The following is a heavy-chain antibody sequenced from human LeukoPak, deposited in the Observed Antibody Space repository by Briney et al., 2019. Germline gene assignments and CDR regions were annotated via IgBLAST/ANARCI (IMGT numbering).Heavy chain of an antibody. CDR3: AREVANYYGSGSYYGETDY. V-gene: IGHV3-20*04. J-gene: IGHJ4*02. D-gene: IGHD3-10*01. CDR1: GFTFDDYG. Sequence: GGSLRLSCAASGFTFDDYGMSWVRQAPGKGLEWVSGINWNGGSTVYADSVKGRFTISRDNAKNSLYLQMNSLRAEDTALYYCAREVANYYGSGSYYGETDYWGQGTLVTVSS. CDR2: INWNGGST.